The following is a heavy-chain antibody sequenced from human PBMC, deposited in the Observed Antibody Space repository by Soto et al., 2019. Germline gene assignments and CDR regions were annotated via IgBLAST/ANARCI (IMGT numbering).Heavy chain of an antibody. CDR1: GFIFSDYS. CDR2: ISGSRGYI. Sequence: GGSLRLSCAASGFIFSDYSMNWVRQAPGKGLEWVSSISGSRGYIYYGDSVKGRFTISRDNAKNSVVLQMNNLRAEDTAVYYCARDLAAALDYWGPGTLVTVSS. CDR3: ARDLAAALDY. D-gene: IGHD6-13*01. J-gene: IGHJ4*02. V-gene: IGHV3-21*01.